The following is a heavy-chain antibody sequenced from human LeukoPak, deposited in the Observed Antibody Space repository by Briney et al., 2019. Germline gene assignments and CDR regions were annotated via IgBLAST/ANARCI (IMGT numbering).Heavy chain of an antibody. V-gene: IGHV4-59*08. J-gene: IGHJ4*02. D-gene: IGHD3-22*01. CDR2: IYYIGST. CDR1: GGSISSYY. CDR3: ARQRMRPAYYYDSSGYSFFDY. Sequence: SETLSLTCTVSGGSISSYYWSWIRQPPGKGLEWIGYIYYIGSTNYNPSLKSRVTISVDTSKDQFSLKLSSVTAADTAVYYCARQRMRPAYYYDSSGYSFFDYWGQGTLVTVSS.